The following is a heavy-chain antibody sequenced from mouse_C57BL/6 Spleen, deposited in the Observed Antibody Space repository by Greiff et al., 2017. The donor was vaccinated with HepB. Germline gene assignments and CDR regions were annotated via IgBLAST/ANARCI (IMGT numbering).Heavy chain of an antibody. CDR1: GYSFTGYF. CDR2: INPYNGDT. J-gene: IGHJ1*03. Sequence: VQLQQSGPELVKPGDSVKISCKASGYSFTGYFINWVMQSHGKSLEWIGRINPYNGDTFYNQKFKGKATLTVDKSSSTAHMELRSLTSEDSAVYYCARARTVVATPWYFDVWGTGTTVTVSS. D-gene: IGHD1-1*01. CDR3: ARARTVVATPWYFDV. V-gene: IGHV1-20*01.